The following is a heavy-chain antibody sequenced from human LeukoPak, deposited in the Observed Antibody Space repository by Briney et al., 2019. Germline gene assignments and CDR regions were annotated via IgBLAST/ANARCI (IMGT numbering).Heavy chain of an antibody. D-gene: IGHD6-19*01. CDR1: GFTFSNYA. Sequence: GGSLRLSCATSGFTFSNYAMSWVRQAPGKGLEWVAGISGSGGSTYYTDSVKGRFTLSRDNSENTLYLQMNSLRAEDTGIYYCAKRGSSGLYCCDSWGQGTLVTVSS. CDR3: AKRGSSGLYCCDS. J-gene: IGHJ4*02. V-gene: IGHV3-23*01. CDR2: ISGSGGST.